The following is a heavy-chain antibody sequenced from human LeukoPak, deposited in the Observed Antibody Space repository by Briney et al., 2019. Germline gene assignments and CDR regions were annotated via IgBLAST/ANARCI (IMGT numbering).Heavy chain of an antibody. CDR3: ARGGGYSYGFSSY. Sequence: ASVKVSCKASGGTFSSYAISWVRQAPGQGLEWMGGIIPIFGTANYAQKFQGRVTITADESTSTAYTELSSLRSEDTAVYYCARGGGYSYGFSSYWGQGTLVTVSS. CDR1: GGTFSSYA. CDR2: IIPIFGTA. D-gene: IGHD5-18*01. V-gene: IGHV1-69*13. J-gene: IGHJ4*02.